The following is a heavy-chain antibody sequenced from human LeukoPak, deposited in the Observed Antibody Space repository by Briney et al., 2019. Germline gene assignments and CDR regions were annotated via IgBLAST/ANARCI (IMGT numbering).Heavy chain of an antibody. CDR3: ARDNIGSSGWTGLGY. D-gene: IGHD6-19*01. J-gene: IGHJ4*02. Sequence: ASVKVSCKASGYTITSHCIHWVRQAPGQGLEWMGLIHPSDGVTTYAQNFQGRVTVTRDTSTSTVYMELSSLRSEDTAVYYCARDNIGSSGWTGLGYWGQGTLVTVSS. V-gene: IGHV1-46*01. CDR1: GYTITSHC. CDR2: IHPSDGVT.